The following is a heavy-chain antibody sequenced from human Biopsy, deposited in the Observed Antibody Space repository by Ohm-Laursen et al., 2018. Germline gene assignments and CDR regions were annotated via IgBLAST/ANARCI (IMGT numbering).Heavy chain of an antibody. V-gene: IGHV3-30*18. Sequence: SLRLSCAASGFSFSSYGMHWVRQAPGKGLEWVAVISDDGRNKYYIDSARGRFTISRDNSKNTLYLQMNNLRAEDTTVFYCAKDLLNKNWSVENWGQGTLVTVSS. CDR1: GFSFSSYG. D-gene: IGHD1-1*01. CDR3: AKDLLNKNWSVEN. J-gene: IGHJ4*02. CDR2: ISDDGRNK.